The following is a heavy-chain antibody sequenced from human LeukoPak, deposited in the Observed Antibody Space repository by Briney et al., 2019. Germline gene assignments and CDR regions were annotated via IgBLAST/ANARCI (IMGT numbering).Heavy chain of an antibody. CDR1: GGSISSYY. D-gene: IGHD6-13*01. Sequence: SEALSLTCTVSGGSISSYYWSWIRQPPGKGLEWIGYIYYSGSTNYNPSLKSRVTILVDTSKNQFSLKLNSVTAADTAVYYCVRGAAGLLDIWGQGTMVTVSS. CDR3: VRGAAGLLDI. CDR2: IYYSGST. J-gene: IGHJ3*02. V-gene: IGHV4-59*01.